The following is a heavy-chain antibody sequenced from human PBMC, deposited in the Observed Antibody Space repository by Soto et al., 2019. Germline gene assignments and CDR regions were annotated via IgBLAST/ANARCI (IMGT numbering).Heavy chain of an antibody. V-gene: IGHV3-33*01. J-gene: IGHJ4*02. D-gene: IGHD2-15*01. CDR3: ARDQRGGKCFDY. CDR2: IWYDGSNK. Sequence: GGSLRLSCAASGFTFSSYGMHWVRQAPGKGLEWVAVIWYDGSNKYYADSVKGRFTISRDNSKNTLYLQMNSLRAEDTAVYYCARDQRGGKCFDYWGQGTLVTVSS. CDR1: GFTFSSYG.